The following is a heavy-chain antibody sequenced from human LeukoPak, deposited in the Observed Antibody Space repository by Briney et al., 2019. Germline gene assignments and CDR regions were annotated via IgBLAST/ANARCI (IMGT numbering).Heavy chain of an antibody. J-gene: IGHJ4*02. CDR3: VKGYSTSWYYFDY. D-gene: IGHD6-13*01. V-gene: IGHV3-64D*06. Sequence: GGPLRFSCSASGFIFSSYAMHWRRQARGKGLEYVSAISSNGGSTYYADSVKGRFTISRDNSKNTLYLQMSSLRAEDTAVYYCVKGYSTSWYYFDYWGQGALVTVSS. CDR2: ISSNGGST. CDR1: GFIFSSYA.